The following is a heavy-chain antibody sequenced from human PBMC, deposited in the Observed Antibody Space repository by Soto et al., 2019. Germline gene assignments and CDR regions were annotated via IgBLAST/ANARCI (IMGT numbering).Heavy chain of an antibody. J-gene: IGHJ6*02. D-gene: IGHD4-17*01. Sequence: QVQLVQSGPEVKAPGASVRVSCTSSGYTFGTYYIHWVRQAPGQGLEWMGWVSPLSGGTSLAQRFQGRLALTRDTSTNTVYMDLSSLRPGDTALYFCAREVDSGDIGLDLWGQGTTVSVSS. V-gene: IGHV1-2*02. CDR2: VSPLSGGT. CDR3: AREVDSGDIGLDL. CDR1: GYTFGTYY.